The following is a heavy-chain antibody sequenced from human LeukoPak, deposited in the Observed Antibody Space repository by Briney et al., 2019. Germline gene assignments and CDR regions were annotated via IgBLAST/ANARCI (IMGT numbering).Heavy chain of an antibody. CDR2: INPNSGGT. V-gene: IGHV1-2*02. Sequence: GASVKVSCKASGSSFTAFYIHWVRQAPRQGLEWMGWINPNSGGTNYAQQFQDRVTMTRDTSISTAYMELRRLRSDDTAVYYCARAPPAAAGTEFDYWGQGTLVTVSS. J-gene: IGHJ4*02. CDR3: ARAPPAAAGTEFDY. CDR1: GSSFTAFY. D-gene: IGHD6-13*01.